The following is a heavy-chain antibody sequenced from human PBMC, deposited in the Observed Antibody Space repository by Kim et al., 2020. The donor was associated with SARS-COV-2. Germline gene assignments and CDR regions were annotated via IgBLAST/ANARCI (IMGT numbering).Heavy chain of an antibody. CDR1: GFTFSSYW. Sequence: GGSLRLSCAVSGFTFSSYWMSWVRQAPGKGPEWVAHIKEDGSEKYYVDSVKGRFTISRDNAKDSLYLQMNSLTGEDTAVYYCARDYFGSFSYNVNPRDWRTNWGQGALVTVSS. V-gene: IGHV3-7*01. CDR2: IKEDGSEK. CDR3: ARDYFGSFSYNVNPRDWRTN. D-gene: IGHD3-10*02. J-gene: IGHJ4*02.